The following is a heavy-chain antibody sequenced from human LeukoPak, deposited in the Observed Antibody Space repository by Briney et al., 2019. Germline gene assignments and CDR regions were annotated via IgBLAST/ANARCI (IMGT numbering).Heavy chain of an antibody. CDR3: ARESLYSNDRFDP. V-gene: IGHV1-18*01. CDR2: ISAYNGNT. D-gene: IGHD6-13*01. CDR1: GYTFTSYG. J-gene: IGHJ5*02. Sequence: ASVKVSCKASGYTFTSYGISRVRQAPGHGLEWMGWISAYNGNTNYAQKLQGRVTMTTDTSTSTAYMELRSLRSYDTAVYYCARESLYSNDRFDPWGQGTLVTVSS.